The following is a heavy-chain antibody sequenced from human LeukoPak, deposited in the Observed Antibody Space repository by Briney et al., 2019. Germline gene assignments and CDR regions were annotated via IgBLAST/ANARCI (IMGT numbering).Heavy chain of an antibody. D-gene: IGHD7-27*01. V-gene: IGHV3-53*01. CDR2: IYSGGST. J-gene: IGHJ4*02. CDR3: ARDLAWGAFDY. CDR1: GFTVSSNY. Sequence: QTGGSLRLSCAASGFTVSSNYMSWVRQAPGKGLEWVSGIYSGGSTYYADSVKGRFTISRDDSKNTLSLQMNSLRVEDTAVYYCARDLAWGAFDYWGQGTLVTVSS.